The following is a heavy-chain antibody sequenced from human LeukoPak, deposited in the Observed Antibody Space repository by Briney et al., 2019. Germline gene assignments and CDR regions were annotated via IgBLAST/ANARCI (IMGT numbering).Heavy chain of an antibody. Sequence: PGGSLRLSCTVSGFTFSDYWMSWVRQAPGKGLEWVSTISNSDGKTYYADSVKGRFTISRDNSKNTLYVQMNSLTAEDTAIYYCAKATGNLGNWGQGTLVTVSS. CDR2: ISNSDGKT. CDR1: GFTFSDYW. D-gene: IGHD1-1*01. J-gene: IGHJ4*02. CDR3: AKATGNLGN. V-gene: IGHV3-23*01.